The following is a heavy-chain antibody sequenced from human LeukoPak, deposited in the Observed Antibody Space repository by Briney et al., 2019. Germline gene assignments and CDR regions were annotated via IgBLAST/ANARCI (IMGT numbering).Heavy chain of an antibody. D-gene: IGHD4-17*01. J-gene: IGHJ4*02. CDR2: INHSGYT. CDR1: GVSFDDYY. Sequence: SKTLSLTCAVSGVSFDDYYWAWVRPTPGKGLEWIGEINHSGYTNDSPSLKSRVTLSIDTSRKQFSLNLRSVTVADAGIYYCTRMTTGHDYWGQGTLVTVSS. V-gene: IGHV4-34*01. CDR3: TRMTTGHDY.